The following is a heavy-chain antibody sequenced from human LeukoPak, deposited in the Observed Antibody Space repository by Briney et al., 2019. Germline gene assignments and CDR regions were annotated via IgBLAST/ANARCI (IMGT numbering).Heavy chain of an antibody. CDR3: ARESNGRYGLDY. D-gene: IGHD4-17*01. Sequence: GASVKVSCKSSGYMFTSHGIHWLRQAPGQGLEWMWWISAQSGNTIYVQLFLGRVTMISVSSARTGYIELRSLTSAATTVFYCARESNGRYGLDYWGQGTLVAVAS. V-gene: IGHV1-18*01. CDR1: GYMFTSHG. J-gene: IGHJ4*02. CDR2: ISAQSGNT.